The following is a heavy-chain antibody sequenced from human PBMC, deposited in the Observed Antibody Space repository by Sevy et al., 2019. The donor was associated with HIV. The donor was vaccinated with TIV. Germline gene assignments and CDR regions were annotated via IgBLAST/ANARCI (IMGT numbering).Heavy chain of an antibody. J-gene: IGHJ4*02. Sequence: GGSLRLSCAASGFTVSSNYMSWVRQAPGKGLEWVSVIYSGGSTYYADSVKGRFTISRDNSKNTLYLQMNSLRAEDTAVYYCARRLDFWSGYYIDYWGQGTLVTVSS. CDR2: IYSGGST. V-gene: IGHV3-53*01. D-gene: IGHD3-3*01. CDR3: ARRLDFWSGYYIDY. CDR1: GFTVSSNY.